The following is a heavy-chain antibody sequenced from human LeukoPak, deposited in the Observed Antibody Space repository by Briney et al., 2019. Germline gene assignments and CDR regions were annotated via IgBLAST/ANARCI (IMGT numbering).Heavy chain of an antibody. J-gene: IGHJ4*02. Sequence: SETLSLTCNVSGGSISSYCWTWIRQSPGKGLEWIGYIFDSGGTNHNPSLKSRITISLDMSNKHFSLKLTSVTAADTAVYYCVRNWDYWGQGTLVTVSS. CDR2: IFDSGGT. D-gene: IGHD1-1*01. CDR1: GGSISSYC. V-gene: IGHV4-59*12. CDR3: VRNWDY.